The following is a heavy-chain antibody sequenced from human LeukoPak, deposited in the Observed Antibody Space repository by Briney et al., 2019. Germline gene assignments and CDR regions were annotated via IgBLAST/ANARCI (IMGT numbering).Heavy chain of an antibody. CDR1: GGSISSYY. CDR3: AREHYGSGSYYHYYYYMDV. V-gene: IGHV4-59*12. D-gene: IGHD3-10*01. CDR2: IYYSGST. J-gene: IGHJ6*03. Sequence: SETLSLTCTVSGGSISSYYWSWIRQPPGKGLEWIGYIYYSGSTYYNPSLKSRVTISVDTSKNQFSLKLSSVTAADTAVYYCAREHYGSGSYYHYYYYMDVWGKGTTVTISS.